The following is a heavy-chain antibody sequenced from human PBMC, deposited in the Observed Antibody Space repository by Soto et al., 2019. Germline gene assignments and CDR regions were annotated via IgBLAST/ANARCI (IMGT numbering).Heavy chain of an antibody. D-gene: IGHD3-10*01. J-gene: IGHJ4*02. CDR2: MNPNSGNT. Sequence: QVQLVQSGAEVKKPGASVKVSCKASGYTFTSYDINWVRQATGQGLEWMGWMNPNSGNTGYVQKFQGRVTMTRNTSISTAYMELSSLRSEDTAVYYCARGRAGTSWRLVTMVRGVRLYYFDYWGQGTLVTVSS. CDR1: GYTFTSYD. V-gene: IGHV1-8*01. CDR3: ARGRAGTSWRLVTMVRGVRLYYFDY.